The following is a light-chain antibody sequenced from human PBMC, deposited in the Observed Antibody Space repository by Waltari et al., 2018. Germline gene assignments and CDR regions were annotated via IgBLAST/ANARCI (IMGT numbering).Light chain of an antibody. V-gene: IGKV3-20*01. CDR1: QSVSSNY. J-gene: IGKJ1*01. CDR3: QQYGSSPPT. CDR2: GAS. Sequence: EIVLTQSPGTLSLSPGERATLSCRASQSVSSNYLAWYQQKPGQAPRLLIYGASSRATGIPDRFSGSGSGTDVTLTISRLEPEDFAVYYCQQYGSSPPTFGQGTRVETK.